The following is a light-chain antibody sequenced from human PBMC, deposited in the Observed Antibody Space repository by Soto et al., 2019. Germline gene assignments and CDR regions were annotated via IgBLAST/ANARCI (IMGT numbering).Light chain of an antibody. CDR2: EVN. CDR1: SSDVGAYNY. CDR3: SSHSGSNLVI. J-gene: IGLJ2*01. Sequence: QSALTQPPSASDSPGQSGTISCTGTSSDVGAYNYVSWYQQHPGKAPKLMAYEVNKRPSGVPDRFSGSKSGNTASLTVSGLQADDEADYYCSSHSGSNLVIFGGGTKLTVL. V-gene: IGLV2-8*01.